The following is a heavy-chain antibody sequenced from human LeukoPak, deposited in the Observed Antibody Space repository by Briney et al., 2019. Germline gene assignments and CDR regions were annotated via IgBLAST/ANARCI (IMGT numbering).Heavy chain of an antibody. CDR2: IYYSGST. D-gene: IGHD5-18*01. Sequence: PSETLSLTCTVSGDPISSSSYYWGWIRQPPGKGLEWIGSIYYSGSTYYNPSLKSRVTISVDTSKNQFSLKLSSVTAADTAVYYCARQTDTAMGWFDPWGQGTLVTVSS. J-gene: IGHJ5*02. V-gene: IGHV4-39*01. CDR1: GDPISSSSYY. CDR3: ARQTDTAMGWFDP.